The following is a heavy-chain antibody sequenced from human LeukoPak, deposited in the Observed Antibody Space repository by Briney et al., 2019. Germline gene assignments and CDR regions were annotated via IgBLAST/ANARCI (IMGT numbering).Heavy chain of an antibody. CDR1: GFTFSSYS. CDR2: ISSSSSYI. Sequence: GGSLRLSCAASGFTFSSYSMNWVRQAPGKGLEWVSFISSSSSYIYYADSVKGRFTISRDNANNTLYLQMHSLRAEDTAVYYCIRDGLLWFGGSTWGQGTMVTVSS. J-gene: IGHJ3*01. V-gene: IGHV3-21*01. D-gene: IGHD3-10*01. CDR3: IRDGLLWFGGST.